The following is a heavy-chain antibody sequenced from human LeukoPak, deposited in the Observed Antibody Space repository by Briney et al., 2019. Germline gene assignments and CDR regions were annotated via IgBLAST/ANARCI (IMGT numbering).Heavy chain of an antibody. CDR2: ISSSSDYI. CDR3: ARVGYSYGYTFDY. Sequence: GGSLRLSCAASGLTFSSYNINWVRQAPGKGLEWVSSISSSSDYIYYADSVKGRFTISRDNAKNSLYLQMNSLRGEDTAVYYCARVGYSYGYTFDYWGQGTLVTVSS. CDR1: GLTFSSYN. J-gene: IGHJ4*02. V-gene: IGHV3-21*01. D-gene: IGHD5-18*01.